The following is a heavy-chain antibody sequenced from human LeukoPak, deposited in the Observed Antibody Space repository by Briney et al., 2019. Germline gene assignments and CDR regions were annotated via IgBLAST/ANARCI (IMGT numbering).Heavy chain of an antibody. CDR3: AKDRLFGGASEYFQH. CDR1: GFTFSSYA. CDR2: ISGSGGST. J-gene: IGHJ1*01. D-gene: IGHD2-15*01. V-gene: IGHV3-23*01. Sequence: PGGSLRLSCAASGFTFSSYAMSWVCQAPGKGLEWVSAISGSGGSTYYADSVKGRFTISRDNSKNTLYLQMNSLRAEDTAVYYCAKDRLFGGASEYFQHWGQGTLVTVSS.